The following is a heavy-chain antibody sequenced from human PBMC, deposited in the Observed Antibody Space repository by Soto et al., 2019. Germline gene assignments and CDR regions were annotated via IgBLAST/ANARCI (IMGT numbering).Heavy chain of an antibody. J-gene: IGHJ5*01. Sequence: PSETLSLTCAVYGGSFSGHSWTWIRQSPGKGLEWIGDINSSRRDNYSPTLKSRVTISLDTSKNQFSLTLSAVTAAETAMYYCATRAYDTNGYYRFDPWGQGTLVTVSS. V-gene: IGHV4-34*01. CDR2: INSSRRD. CDR3: ATRAYDTNGYYRFDP. D-gene: IGHD3-22*01. CDR1: GGSFSGHS.